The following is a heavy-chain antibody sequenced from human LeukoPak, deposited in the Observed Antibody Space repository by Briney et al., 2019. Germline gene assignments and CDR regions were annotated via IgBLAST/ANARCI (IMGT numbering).Heavy chain of an antibody. CDR2: INPKSGGT. V-gene: IGHV1-2*02. CDR3: GRVKWLQFVDYYYGIDV. J-gene: IGHJ6*02. Sequence: ASVKVSCKASGYTFSDYFLHWVRQAPGQGLEWMGWINPKSGGTHYAQRFQGRVTMSRDRSITTEYIVLRTLTADDTPVYFCGRVKWLQFVDYYYGIDVWGQGTTVTVSS. D-gene: IGHD5-24*01. CDR1: GYTFSDYF.